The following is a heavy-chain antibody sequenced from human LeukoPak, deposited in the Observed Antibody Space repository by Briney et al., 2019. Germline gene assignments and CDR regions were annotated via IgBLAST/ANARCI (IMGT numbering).Heavy chain of an antibody. Sequence: GGSLRLSCAASGFTFSSYSMNWVRQAPGKGLEWVSYISSSSSTIYYADSVKGRFTISRDNAKNSLYLQMNSLRAEDTAVYYCARDRDYYYGSGRYSFDHWGQGTLVTVSS. CDR1: GFTFSSYS. V-gene: IGHV3-48*01. D-gene: IGHD3-10*01. CDR3: ARDRDYYYGSGRYSFDH. J-gene: IGHJ4*02. CDR2: ISSSSSTI.